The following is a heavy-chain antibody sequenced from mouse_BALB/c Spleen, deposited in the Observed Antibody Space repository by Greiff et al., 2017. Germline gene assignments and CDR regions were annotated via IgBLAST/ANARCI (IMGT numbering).Heavy chain of an antibody. CDR1: GFNIKDTY. CDR3: AVYDYDGYAMDY. J-gene: IGHJ4*01. CDR2: IDPANGNT. V-gene: IGHV14-3*02. Sequence: DVKLVESGAELVKPGASVKLSCTASGFNIKDTYMHWVKQRPEQGLEWIGRIDPANGNTKYDPKFQGKATITADTSSNTAYLQLSSLTSEDTAVYYCAVYDYDGYAMDYWGQGTSVTVSS. D-gene: IGHD2-4*01.